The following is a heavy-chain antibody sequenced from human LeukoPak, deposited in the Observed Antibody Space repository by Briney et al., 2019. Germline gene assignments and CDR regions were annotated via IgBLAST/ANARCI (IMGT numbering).Heavy chain of an antibody. V-gene: IGHV4-34*01. CDR1: GGSFSGYY. CDR2: INHSGST. D-gene: IGHD3-22*01. J-gene: IGHJ4*02. CDR3: ARATYYDSSGYYDY. Sequence: SETLSLTCAVYGGSFSGYYWSWIRQPPGKGLEWIGEINHSGSTNYNPSLKSRVTISVDTSKNQFSLKLSSVTAADTAVYYCARATYYDSSGYYDYWGQGTLVTVSS.